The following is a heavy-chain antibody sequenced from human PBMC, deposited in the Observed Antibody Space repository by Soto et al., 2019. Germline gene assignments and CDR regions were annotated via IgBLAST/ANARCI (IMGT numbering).Heavy chain of an antibody. CDR1: GYSFTSYW. J-gene: IGHJ4*02. Sequence: ESLKISCKGSGYSFTSYWIGWVRQMPGKGLEWMGIIYPGDSDTRYSPSFQGQVTISADKSISTAYLQWSSLKASDTAMYYCARPSEVAATGVGFDYWGQGTLVTVSS. CDR3: ARPSEVAATGVGFDY. D-gene: IGHD2-15*01. CDR2: IYPGDSDT. V-gene: IGHV5-51*01.